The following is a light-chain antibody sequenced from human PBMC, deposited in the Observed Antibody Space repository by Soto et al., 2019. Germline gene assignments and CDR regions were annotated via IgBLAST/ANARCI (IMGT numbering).Light chain of an antibody. V-gene: IGLV1-44*01. CDR2: NNN. CDR1: SSNIGSNT. CDR3: AAWDDSLNGLV. J-gene: IGLJ1*01. Sequence: QAVVTQPPSASGTPGQRVTISCSGSSSNIGSNTVNWYQQLPGTAPKLRIYNNNQRPSGVPDRFSCSESSTSAALAISGLQSQDEADYYCAAWDDSLNGLVFGTGTKLTVL.